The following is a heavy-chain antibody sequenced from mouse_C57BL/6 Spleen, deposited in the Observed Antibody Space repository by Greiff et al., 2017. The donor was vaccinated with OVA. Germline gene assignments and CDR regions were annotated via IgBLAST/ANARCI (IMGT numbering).Heavy chain of an antibody. V-gene: IGHV1-26*01. J-gene: IGHJ4*01. CDR3: AKIYYDYGGYAMDY. CDR1: GHTFTDYY. Sequence: EVQLQQSGPELVKPGASVKISCKASGHTFTDYYMNWVKQSHGKSLEWIGDINPNNGGTSYNQKFKGKATLTVDKSSSTAYMELRSLTSEDSAVYYCAKIYYDYGGYAMDYWGQGTSVTVSS. D-gene: IGHD2-4*01. CDR2: INPNNGGT.